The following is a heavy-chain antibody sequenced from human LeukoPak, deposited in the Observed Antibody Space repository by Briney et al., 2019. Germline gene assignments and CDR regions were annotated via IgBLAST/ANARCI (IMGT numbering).Heavy chain of an antibody. CDR3: ALVVVITSTFHFDY. CDR1: GGSISSSSYY. D-gene: IGHD3-22*01. CDR2: IYYSGST. V-gene: IGHV4-39*01. J-gene: IGHJ4*02. Sequence: SETLTLTCTVSGGSISSSSYYWGRIRQPPGKGLEWIGSIYYSGSTYYNPSLKSRVTISVDTSKNQFSLKLSSVTAADTAVYYCALVVVITSTFHFDYWGQGTLVTVSS.